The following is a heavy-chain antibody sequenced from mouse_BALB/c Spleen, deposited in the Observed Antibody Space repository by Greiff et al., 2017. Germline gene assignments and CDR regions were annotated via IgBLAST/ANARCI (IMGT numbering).Heavy chain of an antibody. J-gene: IGHJ4*01. CDR2: IYPGDGDT. D-gene: IGHD2-1*01. CDR3: ARYGNLPPYAMDY. V-gene: IGHV1-87*01. CDR1: GYTFTSYW. Sequence: QVQLQQSGAELARPGASVKLSCKASGYTFTSYWMQWVKQRPGQGLEWIGAIYPGDGDTRYTQKFKGKATLTVDKSSSTAYMHLSSLTSEDSAVYYCARYGNLPPYAMDYWGQGTSVTVSS.